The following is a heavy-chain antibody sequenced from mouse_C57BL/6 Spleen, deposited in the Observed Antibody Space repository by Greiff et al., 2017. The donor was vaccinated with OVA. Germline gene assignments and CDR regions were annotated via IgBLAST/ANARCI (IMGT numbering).Heavy chain of an antibody. D-gene: IGHD1-1*01. CDR3: ARSTTVVAYYFDY. CDR1: GYTFTSYW. CDR2: IHPNSGST. V-gene: IGHV1-64*01. J-gene: IGHJ2*01. Sequence: QVQLQQPGAELVKPGASVKLSCKASGYTFTSYWMHWVKQRPGQGLEWIGMIHPNSGSTNYNEKFKSKATLTVDKSSSTAYMQLSSLTSEDSAVYYGARSTTVVAYYFDYWGQGTTLTVSS.